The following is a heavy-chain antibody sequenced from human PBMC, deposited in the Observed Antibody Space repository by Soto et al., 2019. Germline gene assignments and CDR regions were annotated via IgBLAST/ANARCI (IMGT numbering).Heavy chain of an antibody. J-gene: IGHJ4*02. V-gene: IGHV1-18*01. Sequence: ASVKVSCKTSGYTFTSYGISWVRQAPGQGLEWMGWISAYNGNTNYAQKLQGRVTMTTDTSTSTAYMELRSLRSDDTAVYYCARSIAAAVDFDYWGQGTLVTVSS. D-gene: IGHD6-13*01. CDR2: ISAYNGNT. CDR3: ARSIAAAVDFDY. CDR1: GYTFTSYG.